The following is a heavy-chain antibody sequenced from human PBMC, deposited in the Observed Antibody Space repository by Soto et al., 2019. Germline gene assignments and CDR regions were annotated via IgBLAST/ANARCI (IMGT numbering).Heavy chain of an antibody. Sequence: PSETLSLTCTVSGGSILGSSYYWGWIRQPPGKGLEWIGSMYYTGTTYYSPSLQSRVTISFDTSKNQVSLNLASVTAADTAVYFCSRGSFYFEGSGYYYAHWGQGALVTVSS. J-gene: IGHJ4*02. CDR1: GGSILGSSYY. CDR3: SRGSFYFEGSGYYYAH. CDR2: MYYTGTT. D-gene: IGHD3-22*01. V-gene: IGHV4-39*01.